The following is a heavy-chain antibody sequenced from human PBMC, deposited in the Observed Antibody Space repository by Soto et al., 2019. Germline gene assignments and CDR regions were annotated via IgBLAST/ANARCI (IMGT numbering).Heavy chain of an antibody. J-gene: IGHJ4*02. CDR1: GFTFSSYG. Sequence: GGSLRLSCAASGFTFSSYGMHWVRQAPGKGLEWVAVISYDGSNKYYADSVKGRFTISRDNSKNTLYLQMNSLRAEDTAVYYCAKDWEQWLVLTDWGQGTLVTVSS. CDR2: ISYDGSNK. D-gene: IGHD6-19*01. CDR3: AKDWEQWLVLTD. V-gene: IGHV3-30*18.